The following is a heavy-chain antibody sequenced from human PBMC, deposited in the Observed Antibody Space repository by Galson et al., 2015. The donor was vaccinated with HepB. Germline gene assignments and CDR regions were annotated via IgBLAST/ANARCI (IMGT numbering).Heavy chain of an antibody. CDR1: GYTFTSYG. CDR2: ISAYNGNT. Sequence: SVKVSCKASGYTFTSYGISWVRQAPGQGLEWMGWISAYNGNTNYAQKLQGRVTMTTDTSTSTAYMELRSLRSDDTAVYYCARASGIAAAADPEDYWGQGTLVTVSS. V-gene: IGHV1-18*04. D-gene: IGHD6-13*01. J-gene: IGHJ4*02. CDR3: ARASGIAAAADPEDY.